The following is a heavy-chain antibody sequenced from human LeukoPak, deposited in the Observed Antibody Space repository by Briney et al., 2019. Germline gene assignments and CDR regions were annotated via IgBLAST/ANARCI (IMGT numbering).Heavy chain of an antibody. D-gene: IGHD6-19*01. V-gene: IGHV4-34*01. CDR1: GGSFSGYY. Sequence: SETLSLTCAVYGGSFSGYYWSWIRQPPGKGLEWIGEINHSGSTNYNPSLKSRVTISVDTSKNQFSLKLSSVTAADTAAYYCARKRHYSSGCDYWGQGTLVTVSS. J-gene: IGHJ4*02. CDR3: ARKRHYSSGCDY. CDR2: INHSGST.